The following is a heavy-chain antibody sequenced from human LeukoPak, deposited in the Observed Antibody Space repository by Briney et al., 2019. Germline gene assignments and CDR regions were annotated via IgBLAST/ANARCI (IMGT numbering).Heavy chain of an antibody. V-gene: IGHV4-59*11. D-gene: IGHD5-18*01. CDR2: IYYSGST. Sequence: SETLSLTCTVSGGSISSHYWSWIRQPPGKGLEWIGYIYYSGSTNYNPSLKSRVTISVDTSKNQFSLKLSSVTAADTAVYYCARDGLGGYSYGFSWFDPWGQGTLDTVSS. CDR3: ARDGLGGYSYGFSWFDP. J-gene: IGHJ5*02. CDR1: GGSISSHY.